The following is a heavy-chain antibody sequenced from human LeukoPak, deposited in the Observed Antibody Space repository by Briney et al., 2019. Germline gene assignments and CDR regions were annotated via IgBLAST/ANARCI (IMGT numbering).Heavy chain of an antibody. J-gene: IGHJ6*02. D-gene: IGHD3-10*01. CDR3: ARGIRVVRGVIMKYYYYGMDV. Sequence: GGSLRLSCAASGFTVSSNYISWVRQAPGKGLEWVSVIYSGGSTYYADSVKGRFTISRDNSKNTLYLQMNSLRAEDTAVYYCARGIRVVRGVIMKYYYYGMDVWGQGTTVTVSS. CDR2: IYSGGST. CDR1: GFTVSSNY. V-gene: IGHV3-66*01.